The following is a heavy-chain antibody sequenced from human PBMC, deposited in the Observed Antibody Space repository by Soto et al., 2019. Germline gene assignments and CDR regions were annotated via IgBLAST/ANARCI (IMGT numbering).Heavy chain of an antibody. J-gene: IGHJ5*02. CDR1: GGSISSSSYY. CDR2: IYYSGST. CDR3: ARPRGYTKGNWFDP. Sequence: SETLSLTCTVSGGSISSSSYYWGWIRQPPGKGLEWIGSIYYSGSTYYNPSLKSRVTISVDTSKNQFSLKLSSVTAADTAVYYCARPRGYTKGNWFDPWGQGTLVTVSS. D-gene: IGHD5-12*01. V-gene: IGHV4-39*01.